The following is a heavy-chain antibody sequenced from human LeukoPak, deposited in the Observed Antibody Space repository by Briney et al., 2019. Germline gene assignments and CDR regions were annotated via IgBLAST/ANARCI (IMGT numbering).Heavy chain of an antibody. CDR2: IYYSGST. D-gene: IGHD2-21*02. Sequence: PSETLSLTCTVSGGSISSYYWSWIRQPPGKGLEWIGYIYYSGSTNYNPSLKSRVTISVDTSKNQFSLKLSSVTAADTAVYYCARAEAPYCGGDCYFWFDPWGQGTLVTVSS. CDR3: ARAEAPYCGGDCYFWFDP. J-gene: IGHJ5*02. V-gene: IGHV4-59*01. CDR1: GGSISSYY.